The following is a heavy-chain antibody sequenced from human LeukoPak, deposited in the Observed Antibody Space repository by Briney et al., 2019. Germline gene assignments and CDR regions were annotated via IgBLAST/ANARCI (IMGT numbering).Heavy chain of an antibody. CDR3: AGLGRGSYCFYY. J-gene: IGHJ4*02. D-gene: IGHD1-26*01. CDR1: GGSISSGDYY. CDR2: IYYSGST. V-gene: IGHV4-30-4*08. Sequence: SQTLSLTCTVSGGSISSGDYYWSWIRQPPGKGLEWIGYIYYSGSTYYNPSLKSRVTISVDTSKNQFSLKLSSLTAADTAVYYCAGLGRGSYCFYYWGQGTLVTVSS.